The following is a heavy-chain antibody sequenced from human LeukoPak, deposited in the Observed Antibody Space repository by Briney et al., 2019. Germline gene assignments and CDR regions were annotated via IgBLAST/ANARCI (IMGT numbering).Heavy chain of an antibody. V-gene: IGHV3-23*01. CDR2: ISASGGKT. CDR1: GFTFSTFA. CDR3: AKTFGTIDPLEY. J-gene: IGHJ4*02. D-gene: IGHD2-2*01. Sequence: GGSLRLSCVASGFTFSTFAVSWVRQAPGKGLEWVSSISASGGKTYDADSVKGRFTISRDNSKNTFYLDMNSLRADDTAVYYCAKTFGTIDPLEYWGQGTLVTVSS.